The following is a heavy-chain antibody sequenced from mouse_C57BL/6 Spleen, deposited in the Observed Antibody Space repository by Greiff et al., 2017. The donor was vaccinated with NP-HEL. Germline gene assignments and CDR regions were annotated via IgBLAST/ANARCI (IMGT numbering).Heavy chain of an antibody. CDR2: INPSTGGT. J-gene: IGHJ3*01. D-gene: IGHD2-4*01. CDR3: ARGGWYDYEGLAY. Sequence: EVKLMESGPELVKPGASVKISCKASGYSFTGYYMHWVKQSSEKSLEWIGEINPSTGGTSYNQKFKGKATLTVDKSSSTAYMQLKSLTSEDSAVYYCARGGWYDYEGLAYWGQRTLVTVSA. V-gene: IGHV1-43*01. CDR1: GYSFTGYY.